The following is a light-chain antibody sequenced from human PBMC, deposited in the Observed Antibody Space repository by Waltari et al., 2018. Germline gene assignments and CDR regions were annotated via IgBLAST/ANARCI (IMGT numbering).Light chain of an antibody. CDR3: QHYNSYPWT. V-gene: IGKV1-5*01. CDR2: DAS. CDR1: QSISSW. J-gene: IGKJ1*01. Sequence: DIQMTQSPSSLSASVGDRVTIPCRASQSISSWLAWYQQKPGKAPKLLIYDASSLEIGVPSRFSGSGSGTEFTLTISSLQPDDFATFYCQHYNSYPWTFGQGTKVEIK.